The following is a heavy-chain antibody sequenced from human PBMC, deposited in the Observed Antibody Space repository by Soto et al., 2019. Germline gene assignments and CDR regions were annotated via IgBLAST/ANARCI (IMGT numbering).Heavy chain of an antibody. Sequence: SETLSLTCAVSGGSISSGGYSWSWIRQPPGKGLEWIGYIYHSGSTYYNPSLKSRVTISVDRSKNQFSLKLSSVTAADTAVYYCARGGTYYDILTGYYTPYYFDYWGQGTLVTVSS. D-gene: IGHD3-9*01. V-gene: IGHV4-30-2*01. CDR2: IYHSGST. CDR1: GGSISSGGYS. J-gene: IGHJ4*02. CDR3: ARGGTYYDILTGYYTPYYFDY.